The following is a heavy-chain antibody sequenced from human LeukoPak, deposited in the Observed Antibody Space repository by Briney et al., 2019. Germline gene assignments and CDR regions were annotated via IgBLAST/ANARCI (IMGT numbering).Heavy chain of an antibody. D-gene: IGHD2-21*02. J-gene: IGHJ3*02. CDR2: IKPSGSEK. CDR1: GFTFSNYW. CDR3: ARDPDTYVVLTAYDTFDI. V-gene: IGHV3-7*01. Sequence: GGSLRLSCEGSGFTFSNYWMTWVRQAPEKGLEWVANIKPSGSEKHYADSMEGRFTISRDNAKNSLYLQMNSLRAEDTAVYYCARDPDTYVVLTAYDTFDIWGQGTMVTVSS.